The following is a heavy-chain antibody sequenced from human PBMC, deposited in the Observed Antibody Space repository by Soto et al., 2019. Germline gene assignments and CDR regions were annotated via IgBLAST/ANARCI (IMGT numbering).Heavy chain of an antibody. V-gene: IGHV1-18*01. Sequence: ASVKVSCKASGYTFTSYGISWVRQAPGQGLEWMGWISAYNGNTNYAQKLQGRVTMTTDTSTSTAYMELRSLRSDDTAVYYCARDQPDPDSSGWSFDYWGQGTLVTVSS. CDR1: GYTFTSYG. J-gene: IGHJ4*02. CDR3: ARDQPDPDSSGWSFDY. D-gene: IGHD6-19*01. CDR2: ISAYNGNT.